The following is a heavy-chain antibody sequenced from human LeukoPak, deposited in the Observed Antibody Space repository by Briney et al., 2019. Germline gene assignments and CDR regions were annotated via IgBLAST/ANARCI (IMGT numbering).Heavy chain of an antibody. CDR2: INHSGST. Sequence: SETLSLTCAVYGGSFSGYYWSWIRQPPGKGLEWIGEINHSGSTNYNPFLKSRVTISVDTSKNQFSLKLSSVTAADTAVYYCARGLYSSGWLAPWGQGTLVTVSS. V-gene: IGHV4-34*01. J-gene: IGHJ5*02. CDR1: GGSFSGYY. CDR3: ARGLYSSGWLAP. D-gene: IGHD6-19*01.